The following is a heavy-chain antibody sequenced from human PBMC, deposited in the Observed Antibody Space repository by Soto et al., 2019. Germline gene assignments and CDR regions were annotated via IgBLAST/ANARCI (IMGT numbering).Heavy chain of an antibody. CDR1: GYTFTSYY. CDR2: IKPSGGST. D-gene: IGHD1-26*01. J-gene: IGHJ4*02. V-gene: IGHV1-46*03. CDR3: AIVIVEGSWFDY. Sequence: QVQLVQSGAEVKKPGASVKVSCKASGYTFTSYYMHWVRQAPGQGLEWMGIIKPSGGSTSYAQKLQGIVTMTRDTSTSTVYMELSSLRSEDTAVYYCAIVIVEGSWFDYWGKGTLVTVSS.